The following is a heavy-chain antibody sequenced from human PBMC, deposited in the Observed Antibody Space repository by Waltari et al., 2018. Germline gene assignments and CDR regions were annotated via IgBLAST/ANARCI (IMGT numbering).Heavy chain of an antibody. J-gene: IGHJ4*02. V-gene: IGHV3-72*01. CDR1: GSTFSDNY. CDR2: IRNKAHSYTT. Sequence: EVQLVESGGDLVQSGGSLRLSCATSGSTFSDNYMYWVRQAPGKGLEWVGRIRNKAHSYTTEYAASVKGRFTISRDDSKKSLYLQMNSLKTEDTAVYYCARVGYCSGGTCAGLDCWGQGILVTVSS. D-gene: IGHD2-15*01. CDR3: ARVGYCSGGTCAGLDC.